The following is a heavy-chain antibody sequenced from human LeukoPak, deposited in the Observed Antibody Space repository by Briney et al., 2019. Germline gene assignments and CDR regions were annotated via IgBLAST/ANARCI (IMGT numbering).Heavy chain of an antibody. J-gene: IGHJ4*02. V-gene: IGHV3-48*04. CDR2: IWSSSDAI. CDR3: ARHLNGGYACDS. CDR1: GFTFGSYG. D-gene: IGHD5-12*01. Sequence: QSGGSLRLSCAASGFTFGSYGMNWVRQAPGKGLEWVSYIWSSSDAIYYADSVKGRFTISRDNAKNSLYLQMNSLRAEDTAVYYCARHLNGGYACDSWGQGTLVTVSS.